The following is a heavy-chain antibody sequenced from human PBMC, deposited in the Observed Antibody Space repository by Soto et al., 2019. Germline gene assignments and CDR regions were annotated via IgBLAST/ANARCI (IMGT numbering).Heavy chain of an antibody. J-gene: IGHJ6*03. D-gene: IGHD3-10*01. Sequence: ASVKLCCKASGYTFTSYDINWVRQAKGQGLEWMGWMNPNSGNTGYAQKFQGRVTMIRNTSISTAYMELSSLRSEDTAVYYCARGNPGGSGSYAEYYYYYMDVWGKGTTVTVSS. CDR3: ARGNPGGSGSYAEYYYYYMDV. CDR2: MNPNSGNT. V-gene: IGHV1-8*01. CDR1: GYTFTSYD.